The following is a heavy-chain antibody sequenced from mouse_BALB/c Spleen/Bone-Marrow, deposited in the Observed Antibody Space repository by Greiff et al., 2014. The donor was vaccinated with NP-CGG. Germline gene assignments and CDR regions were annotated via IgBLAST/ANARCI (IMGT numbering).Heavy chain of an antibody. Sequence: VKLMESGAELARPGASVKMSCKASGCTFTSYTMHWVKQRPGQGLEWIGYINPSSGYTNYNQKFKDKATLTADKSSSTAYMQLSSLTSEDSAVYYCALANWDIGGPFAYWGQGTLVTVSA. CDR1: GCTFTSYT. D-gene: IGHD4-1*01. CDR3: ALANWDIGGPFAY. V-gene: IGHV1-4*01. CDR2: INPSSGYT. J-gene: IGHJ3*01.